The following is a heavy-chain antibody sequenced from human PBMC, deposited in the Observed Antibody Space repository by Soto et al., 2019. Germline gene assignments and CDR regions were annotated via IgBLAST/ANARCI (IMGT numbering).Heavy chain of an antibody. CDR3: ARDPKTSGGQHWAFNYFDS. CDR1: GFSFSISP. D-gene: IGHD7-27*01. J-gene: IGHJ4*02. Sequence: GGSLRLSCAASGFSFSISPMHWVRQAPGKGPEWVALISYDGTNKFYADSVKGRFTISRDNSKSTLYLQVDSLRPEDAAVYYCARDPKTSGGQHWAFNYFDSWGQGTMVTVYS. V-gene: IGHV3-30-3*01. CDR2: ISYDGTNK.